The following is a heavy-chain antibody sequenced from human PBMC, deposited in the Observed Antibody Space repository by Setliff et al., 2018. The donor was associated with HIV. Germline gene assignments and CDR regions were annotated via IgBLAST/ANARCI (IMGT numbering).Heavy chain of an antibody. CDR3: AHAHPYSSSWYWGFFFDY. CDR2: IYWDDDK. CDR1: GFSLSTSGVG. J-gene: IGHJ4*02. V-gene: IGHV2-5*02. D-gene: IGHD6-13*01. Sequence: SGPTLVNPTQTLTLTCTFSGFSLSTSGVGVGWIRQPPGKALEWLALIYWDDDKRYSPSLKSRLTITKDTSKNQVVLTMTNMDPVDPATYYCAHAHPYSSSWYWGFFFDYWGQGTLVTVSS.